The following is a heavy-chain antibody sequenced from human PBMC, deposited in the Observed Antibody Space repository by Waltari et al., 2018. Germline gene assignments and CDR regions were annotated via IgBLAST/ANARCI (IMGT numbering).Heavy chain of an antibody. J-gene: IGHJ4*02. CDR1: GGSISSYY. V-gene: IGHV4-59*01. CDR3: ARGSVVVAASHSPVDY. Sequence: QVQLQESGPGLVKPSETLSLTCTVSGGSISSYYWSWIRQPQGKGLEWIGYIYYSGSTNYNPSLKSRVTISVDTSKNQFSLKLSSVTAADTAVYYCARGSVVVAASHSPVDYWGQGTLVTVSS. D-gene: IGHD2-15*01. CDR2: IYYSGST.